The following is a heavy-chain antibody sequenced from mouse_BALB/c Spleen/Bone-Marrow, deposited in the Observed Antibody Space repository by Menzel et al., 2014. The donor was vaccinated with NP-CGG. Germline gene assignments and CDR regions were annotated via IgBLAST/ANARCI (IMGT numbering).Heavy chain of an antibody. J-gene: IGHJ2*01. Sequence: VQLQQSGAELVKPGASVKLSCKASGYTFTSYWMHWVKQRPGQGLEWIGEINPSNGRTNYNEKFKSKATLTVDKSSSTAYMQLSSLTSEDSAVYYCARRATTVVATDYWGQGTTLTGSS. CDR1: GYTFTSYW. D-gene: IGHD1-1*01. CDR3: ARRATTVVATDY. V-gene: IGHV1S81*02. CDR2: INPSNGRT.